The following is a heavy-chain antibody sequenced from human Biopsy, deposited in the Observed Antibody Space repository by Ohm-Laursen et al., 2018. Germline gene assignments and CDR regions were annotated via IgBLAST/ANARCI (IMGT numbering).Heavy chain of an antibody. D-gene: IGHD3-3*01. Sequence: SLRLSCAASGFTFSNYEMNWVRQAPGKGLEWISYIGSSGSPIYYADSVKGRFTISRDNAKNSLYLQMNSLRAEDTAVYYCAREGWSAYSLDFGYWGQGTLVTVSS. J-gene: IGHJ4*02. CDR3: AREGWSAYSLDFGY. CDR1: GFTFSNYE. CDR2: IGSSGSPI. V-gene: IGHV3-48*03.